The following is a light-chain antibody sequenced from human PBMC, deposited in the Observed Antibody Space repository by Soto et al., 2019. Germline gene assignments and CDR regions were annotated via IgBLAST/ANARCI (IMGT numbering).Light chain of an antibody. CDR1: QGISGD. Sequence: DIQLNQSPSFLSASVRDRVTITCRISQGISGDLAWYQQKPGKAPKLLIYAASTLQRGVPSRFSGSGSGTEFTLTISSLQPEDFAVYYCQQYTNWPPITFGQGTRLEI. CDR3: QQYTNWPPIT. J-gene: IGKJ5*01. CDR2: AAS. V-gene: IGKV1-9*01.